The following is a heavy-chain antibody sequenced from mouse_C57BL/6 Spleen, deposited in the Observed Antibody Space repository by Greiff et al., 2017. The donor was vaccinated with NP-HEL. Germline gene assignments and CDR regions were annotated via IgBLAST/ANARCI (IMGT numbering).Heavy chain of an antibody. D-gene: IGHD2-4*01. Sequence: VQLQQSGTVLARPGASVKMSCKTSGYTFTSYWMHWVKQRPGQGLEWIGAIYPGNSDTSYNQKFKGKAKLTAVTSASTAYMELSSLTNEDSAVYYCTRGRIYYDYQAWFAYWGQGTLVTVSA. J-gene: IGHJ3*01. CDR3: TRGRIYYDYQAWFAY. CDR2: IYPGNSDT. CDR1: GYTFTSYW. V-gene: IGHV1-5*01.